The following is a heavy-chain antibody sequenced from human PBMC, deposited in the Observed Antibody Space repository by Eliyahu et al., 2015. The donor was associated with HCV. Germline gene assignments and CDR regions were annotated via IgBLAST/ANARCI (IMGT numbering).Heavy chain of an antibody. CDR2: INSDGSTT. CDR3: ARDNNGGNSNLFDV. V-gene: IGHV3-74*01. D-gene: IGHD4-23*01. CDR1: GFTFSDYW. J-gene: IGHJ3*01. Sequence: EVQLVESGGGLVQPGGSLRLSCAASGFTFSDYWXXWVRQAPGKGLVWVSRINSDGSTTSYADAVKGRFTISRDNAKNTLSLQMNXLRADDTAVYYCARDNNGGNSNLFDVWGQGTKVTVSS.